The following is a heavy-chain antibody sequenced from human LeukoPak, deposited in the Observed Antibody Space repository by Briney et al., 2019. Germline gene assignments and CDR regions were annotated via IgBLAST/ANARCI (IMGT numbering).Heavy chain of an antibody. V-gene: IGHV4-59*01. CDR1: GGSISGFY. D-gene: IGHD3-3*01. CDR3: AREGYDFWSGRSGYFDL. Sequence: SETLSLTCTVSGGSISGFYWNWIRQPPGKGLEWIGYVYYSGNTNYNPSLKSRVTISLDTSKNQFSLKLRSVTAADTAVYYCAREGYDFWSGRSGYFDLWGRGTLVTVSS. CDR2: VYYSGNT. J-gene: IGHJ2*01.